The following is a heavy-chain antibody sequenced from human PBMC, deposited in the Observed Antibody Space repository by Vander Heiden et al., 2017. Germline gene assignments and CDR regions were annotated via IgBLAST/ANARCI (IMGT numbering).Heavy chain of an antibody. CDR1: GGSLRSYY. J-gene: IGHJ6*02. V-gene: IGHV4-4*07. Sequence: QVQLQESGPGLVKPSETLSLPCTVPGGSLRSYYWSWIRPPAGKGLEWIGRIYTSGRTNYNPSLKSRVTMSVDTSKNQFSLKLSSVTAADTAVYYCARALEVPAAFSSYYYGMDVWCQGTTVTVSS. D-gene: IGHD2-2*01. CDR3: ARALEVPAAFSSYYYGMDV. CDR2: IYTSGRT.